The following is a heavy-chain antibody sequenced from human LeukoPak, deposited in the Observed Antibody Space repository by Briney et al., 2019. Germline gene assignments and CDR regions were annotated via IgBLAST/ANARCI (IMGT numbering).Heavy chain of an antibody. CDR1: GGSISSGDYY. V-gene: IGHV4-30-4*01. J-gene: IGHJ5*02. CDR3: AKGGSDLTVVVVPASDWFDP. D-gene: IGHD2-15*01. CDR2: IYYSGST. Sequence: KPSETLSLTCTVSGGSISSGDYYWSWIRQPPGKGLEWIGYIYYSGSTYYNPSLKSRVTISIDTSKNQFSLKLTSVTAADTAVYHCAKGGSDLTVVVVPASDWFDPWGQGTQVTVSS.